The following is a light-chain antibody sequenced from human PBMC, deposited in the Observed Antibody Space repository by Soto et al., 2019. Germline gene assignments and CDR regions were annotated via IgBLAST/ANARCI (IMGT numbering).Light chain of an antibody. Sequence: DVAMTQPALSLSFTPGQPASISCKSRQSLLHITGETFLFWYLQKPGQSPQLLIYEVSTRVSGVRDRCSGSDSGTDFPLEISRVETVDVGIYYCMQSTDRPPTFAQGTRLGIE. J-gene: IGKJ5*01. V-gene: IGKV2-29*03. CDR3: MQSTDRPPT. CDR2: EVS. CDR1: QSLLHITGETF.